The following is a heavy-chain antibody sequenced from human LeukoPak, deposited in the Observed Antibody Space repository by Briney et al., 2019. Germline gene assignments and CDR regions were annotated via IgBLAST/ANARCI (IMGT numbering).Heavy chain of an antibody. CDR1: GFTFSSYA. CDR3: AKGGYSYGYDHDY. V-gene: IGHV3-23*01. CDR2: ISGSGGST. J-gene: IGHJ4*02. Sequence: GGPLRLSCAASGFTFSSYAMSWVRHAPGKGLELVSAISGSGGSTYYADSVKGRFTISRDNSKNTLYLQMNSLRAEDTAVYYCAKGGYSYGYDHDYWGQGTLVTVSS. D-gene: IGHD5-18*01.